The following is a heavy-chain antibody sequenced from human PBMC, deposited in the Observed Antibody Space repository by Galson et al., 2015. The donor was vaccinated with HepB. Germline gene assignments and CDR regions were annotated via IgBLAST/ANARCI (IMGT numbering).Heavy chain of an antibody. J-gene: IGHJ4*02. D-gene: IGHD5-24*01. CDR2: ISPTGDST. CDR3: VKDRWIDY. CDR1: GFTFSTYY. V-gene: IGHV3-64D*06. Sequence: SLRLSCAASGFTFSTYYMHWVRQAPGKGLEYVSSISPTGDSTYCAVSVKDRFTISRDNSKNTLYLQMSSLRTEDTAIYYCVKDRWIDYWGQGTLVTVSS.